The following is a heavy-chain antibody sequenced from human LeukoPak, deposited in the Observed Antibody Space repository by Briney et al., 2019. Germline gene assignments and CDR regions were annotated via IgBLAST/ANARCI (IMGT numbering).Heavy chain of an antibody. J-gene: IGHJ6*03. CDR2: ISGSGGST. V-gene: IGHV3-23*01. Sequence: PGGSLRLSCAASGFTFSSYGMSWVRQAPGKGLEWVSAISGSGGSTYYADSVKGRFTISKDNSKNALYLQMNSLRAEDTAVYYCAKGQEFGELFFHMDVWGKGTTVTISS. CDR3: AKGQEFGELFFHMDV. D-gene: IGHD3-10*01. CDR1: GFTFSSYG.